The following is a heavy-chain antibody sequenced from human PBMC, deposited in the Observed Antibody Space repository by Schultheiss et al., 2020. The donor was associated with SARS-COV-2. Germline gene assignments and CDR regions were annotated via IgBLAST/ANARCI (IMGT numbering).Heavy chain of an antibody. CDR3: AKVLLYYFDY. CDR2: ISSSGSTI. CDR1: GFTFSDYY. V-gene: IGHV3-11*01. Sequence: GESLKISCAASGFTFSDYYMSWIRQAPGKGLEWVSYISSSGSTIYYADSVKGRFTISRDNAKNSLYLQMNSLRAEDTAVYYCAKVLLYYFDYWGHGTLVTVSS. D-gene: IGHD2-8*02. J-gene: IGHJ4*01.